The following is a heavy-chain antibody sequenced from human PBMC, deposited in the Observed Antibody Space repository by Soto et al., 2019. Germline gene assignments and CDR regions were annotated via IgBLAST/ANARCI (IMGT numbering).Heavy chain of an antibody. CDR3: ARLEGLATISYYFDF. CDR1: GGSISSSSYY. D-gene: IGHD3-9*01. V-gene: IGHV4-39*01. CDR2: IYYSGST. J-gene: IGHJ4*02. Sequence: SETLSLTCTVSGGSISSSSYYWGWIRQPPGKGLEWIGSIYYSGSTYYNPSLKSRVTISVDTSKNQFSLKLSSVTAADSAVYFCARLEGLATISYYFDFWGLGALVTVSS.